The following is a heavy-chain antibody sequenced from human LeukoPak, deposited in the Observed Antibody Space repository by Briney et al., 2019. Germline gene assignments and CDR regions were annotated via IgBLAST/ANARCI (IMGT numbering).Heavy chain of an antibody. J-gene: IGHJ2*01. V-gene: IGHV4-34*01. CDR2: INHSGST. D-gene: IGHD2/OR15-2a*01. Sequence: PSETLSLTCAVYGGSFSGYYWSWIRQPPGKGLEWIGEINHSGSTNYNPSLKSRVTISVDTSKNQFSLKLSSVTAADTAVYYCARGALWVPPYRYFDLWGRGTLVTVSS. CDR3: ARGALWVPPYRYFDL. CDR1: GGSFSGYY.